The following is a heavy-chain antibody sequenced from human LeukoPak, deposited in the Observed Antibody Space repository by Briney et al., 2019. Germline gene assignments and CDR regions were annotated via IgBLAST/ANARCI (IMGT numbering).Heavy chain of an antibody. CDR3: AKRSGYTTGWFFDF. Sequence: GGSLRLSCAASGFSFSSYAMSWVRQAPGKGLEWVSSISGSGDNTYYAESVKGRFTISRDNSKNTLFLQMNSLRAEDTAVFYCAKRSGYTTGWFFDFRGQGTLVTVSS. J-gene: IGHJ4*02. V-gene: IGHV3-23*01. CDR1: GFSFSSYA. CDR2: ISGSGDNT. D-gene: IGHD6-19*01.